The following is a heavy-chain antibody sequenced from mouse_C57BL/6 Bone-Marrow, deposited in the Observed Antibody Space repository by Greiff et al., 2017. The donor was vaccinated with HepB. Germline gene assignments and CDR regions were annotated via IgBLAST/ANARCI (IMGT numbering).Heavy chain of an antibody. V-gene: IGHV7-1*01. D-gene: IGHD2-4*01. CDR2: SRNKANDYTT. CDR1: GFTFSDFY. CDR3: ARVSYDYDEDWYFDV. Sequence: EVKLMESGGGLVQSGRSLRLSCATSGFTFSDFYMEWVRQAPGKGLEWIAASRNKANDYTTEYSASVKGRFIVSRDTSQSILYLQMNALRAEDTAIYYCARVSYDYDEDWYFDVWGTGTTVTVSS. J-gene: IGHJ1*03.